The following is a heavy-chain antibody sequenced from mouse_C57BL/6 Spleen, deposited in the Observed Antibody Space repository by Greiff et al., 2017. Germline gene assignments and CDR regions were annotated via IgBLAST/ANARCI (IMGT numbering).Heavy chain of an antibody. J-gene: IGHJ3*01. CDR1: GYTFTRYW. V-gene: IGHV1-53*01. CDR3: APYYGSSSFAY. CDR2: INPSNGGT. D-gene: IGHD1-1*01. Sequence: ASGYTFTRYWMHWVQQRPGQGLEWIGNINPSNGGTNYNEKFKSKATLTVDKSSSTAYMQLSSLTSEDSAVYYCAPYYGSSSFAYWGQGTLVTVSA.